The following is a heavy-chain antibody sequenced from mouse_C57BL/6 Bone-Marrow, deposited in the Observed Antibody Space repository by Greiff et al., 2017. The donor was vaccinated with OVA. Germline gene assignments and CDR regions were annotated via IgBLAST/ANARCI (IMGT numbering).Heavy chain of an antibody. D-gene: IGHD3-2*02. CDR2: IHPTSGST. CDR3: ARGSSGRGDY. J-gene: IGHJ4*01. Sequence: QVQLQQPGAELVKPGASVKLSCTASGYTFTSYWMHWVKQRPGQGLEWIGMIHPTSGSTNYNEKFKSKATLTVDKSSSTAYMQLSSLTSEDSAVYCCARGSSGRGDYWGQGTSVTVSA. V-gene: IGHV1-64*01. CDR1: GYTFTSYW.